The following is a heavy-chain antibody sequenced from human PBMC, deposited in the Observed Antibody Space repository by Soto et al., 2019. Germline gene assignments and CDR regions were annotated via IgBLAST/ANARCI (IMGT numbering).Heavy chain of an antibody. CDR2: ISYDGKNN. CDR1: GFTFSTYA. V-gene: IGHV3-30*04. CDR3: ARDQKAGYCSGGSCYYYYGMDV. D-gene: IGHD2-15*01. Sequence: QVQLVESGGGVVQPGRSLTLSCAASGFTFSTYAMHWVRQAPGKGLEWVAVISYDGKNNYYAGSVKGLFTISRGNSRDTLFLQMNSLRADDTAVYYCARDQKAGYCSGGSCYYYYGMDVWGQGTTVTVSS. J-gene: IGHJ6*02.